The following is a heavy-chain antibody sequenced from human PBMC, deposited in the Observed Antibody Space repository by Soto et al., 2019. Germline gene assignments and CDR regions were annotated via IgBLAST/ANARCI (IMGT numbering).Heavy chain of an antibody. D-gene: IGHD3-16*01. Sequence: QLQLQESGPGLVKPSETLSLTCTVSGGSISSSSSYYWGWIRQPPGKGLEWIGSIYYSGSTYYNPSLKSRLTTSVDTPTHQFSLTLTPVTAADTAVYYCARLGPAGWFDPWGQGTLVTVSS. CDR1: GGSISSSSSYY. CDR2: IYYSGST. CDR3: ARLGPAGWFDP. V-gene: IGHV4-39*01. J-gene: IGHJ5*02.